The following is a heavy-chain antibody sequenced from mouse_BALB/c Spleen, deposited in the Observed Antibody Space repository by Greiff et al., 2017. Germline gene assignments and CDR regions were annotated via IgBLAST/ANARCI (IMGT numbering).Heavy chain of an antibody. CDR2: ISTYYGNT. J-gene: IGHJ2*01. D-gene: IGHD1-1*01. CDR1: SYTFTDYA. Sequence: QVQLQQSGPELVRPGVSVKISCKGSSYTFTDYAMHWVKQSHAKSLEWIGVISTYYGNTNYNQKFKDKATLTVDKSSSTAYMQLSSPTSEDSAVYYCTRSGTTVVADYWGQGTTLTVSS. CDR3: TRSGTTVVADY. V-gene: IGHV1-67*01.